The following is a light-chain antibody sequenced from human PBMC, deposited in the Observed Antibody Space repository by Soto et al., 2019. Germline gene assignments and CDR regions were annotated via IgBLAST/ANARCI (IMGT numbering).Light chain of an antibody. J-gene: IGLJ2*01. CDR1: GSNIGAGFD. Sequence: QSVLTQPPSLSGAPGQNIIISCTGGGSNIGAGFDVHWYQQLPGTAPKLLIYGNTNRPSGVPVRFSGSKSGTSASLVITGLQAEDEADDYCQSYDTGLSGPVVFGGGTKLTVL. V-gene: IGLV1-40*01. CDR2: GNT. CDR3: QSYDTGLSGPVV.